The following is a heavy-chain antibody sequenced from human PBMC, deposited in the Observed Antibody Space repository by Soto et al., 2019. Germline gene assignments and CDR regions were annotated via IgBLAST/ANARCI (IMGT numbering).Heavy chain of an antibody. CDR1: GYTFTSYA. Sequence: ASVKFSFKASGYTFTSYAMHWVRQAPGQRLECMGWINAGNGNTKYSQKFQGRVTITRDTSASTAYMELSSLRSEDTAVYYCARDRIAAAGAIKFDPWGQGTLVTVSS. V-gene: IGHV1-3*01. J-gene: IGHJ5*02. CDR3: ARDRIAAAGAIKFDP. D-gene: IGHD6-13*01. CDR2: INAGNGNT.